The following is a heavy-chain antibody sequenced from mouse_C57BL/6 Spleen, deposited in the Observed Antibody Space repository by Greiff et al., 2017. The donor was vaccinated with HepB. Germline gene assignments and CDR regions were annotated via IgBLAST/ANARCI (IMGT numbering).Heavy chain of an antibody. J-gene: IGHJ1*03. CDR2: IYPGDGDT. V-gene: IGHV1-80*01. CDR1: GYAFSSYW. CDR3: ARDYYGSSYRYFDV. D-gene: IGHD1-1*01. Sequence: VKLMESGAELVKPGASVKISCKASGYAFSSYWMNWVKQRPGKGLEWIGQIYPGDGDTNYNGKFKGKATLTADKSSSTAYMQLSSLTSEDSAVYFCARDYYGSSYRYFDVWGTGTTVTVSS.